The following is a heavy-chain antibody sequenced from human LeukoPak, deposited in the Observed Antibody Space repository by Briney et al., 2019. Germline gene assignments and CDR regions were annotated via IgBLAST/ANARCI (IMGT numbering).Heavy chain of an antibody. CDR1: GGSLSSDSSY. Sequence: SETLSLTCTVSGGSLSSDSSYWDWIRHPPGKGLEWIGAIYYTGRTDYNPSLESRVTISIDTSKNDFSLRLTSVTAADTAVYYCARRNVPGGGNWFDLWGQGTLVSVSS. J-gene: IGHJ5*02. CDR2: IYYTGRT. V-gene: IGHV4-39*02. D-gene: IGHD3-10*01. CDR3: ARRNVPGGGNWFDL.